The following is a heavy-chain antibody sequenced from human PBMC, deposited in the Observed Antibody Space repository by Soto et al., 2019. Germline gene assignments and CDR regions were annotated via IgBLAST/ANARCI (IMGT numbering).Heavy chain of an antibody. J-gene: IGHJ4*02. D-gene: IGHD3-9*01. Sequence: SSETLSLTCTVSGGSISSGDYYWSWIRQPPGKGLEWIGYIYYSGSTYYNPSLKSRVTISVDTSKNQFSLKLSSVTAADTAVYYCARAQYYDILTGSFDYWGQGTLVTVSS. CDR2: IYYSGST. CDR3: ARAQYYDILTGSFDY. CDR1: GGSISSGDYY. V-gene: IGHV4-30-4*01.